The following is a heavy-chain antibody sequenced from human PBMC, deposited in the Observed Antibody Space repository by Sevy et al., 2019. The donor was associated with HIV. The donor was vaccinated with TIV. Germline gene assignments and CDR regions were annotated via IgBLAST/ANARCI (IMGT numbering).Heavy chain of an antibody. V-gene: IGHV3-21*03. CDR1: GFTFEDYG. CDR2: ISSSSSYI. J-gene: IGHJ4*02. CDR3: ARSPGEQAPDY. Sequence: GGSLRLSCAASGFTFEDYGMNWVRQAPGKGLEWVSSISSSSSYIYYADSVKGRFTISRDNAKNSLYLQMNSLRAEDTAVYYCARSPGEQAPDYWGQGTLVTVSS. D-gene: IGHD3-10*01.